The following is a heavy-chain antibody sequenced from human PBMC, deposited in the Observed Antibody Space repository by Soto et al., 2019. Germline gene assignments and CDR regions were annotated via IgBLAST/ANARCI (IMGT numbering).Heavy chain of an antibody. D-gene: IGHD3-22*01. CDR2: IYYSGST. CDR1: GGSISSSSYY. V-gene: IGHV4-39*01. J-gene: IGHJ4*02. Sequence: PSETLSLTCTVSGGSISSSSYYWGWIRQPPGKGLEWIGSIYYSGSTYYNPSLKSRVTISVDTSKNQFSLKLSSVTAADTAVYYCARHSFSYYYDSSGYPYWGQGTLVTVSS. CDR3: ARHSFSYYYDSSGYPY.